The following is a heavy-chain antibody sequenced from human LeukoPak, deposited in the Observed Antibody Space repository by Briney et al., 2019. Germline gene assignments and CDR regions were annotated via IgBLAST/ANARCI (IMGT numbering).Heavy chain of an antibody. CDR1: GGTFSSYA. D-gene: IGHD6-6*01. CDR3: ASLGRASSLDAFDI. Sequence: SVKVSCKASGGTFSSYAISWVRQAPGQGLEWMGGIIPIFGTANYAQKFQGRVTITADESTSTAYMELSSLRSEDTAVYYCASLGRASSLDAFDIWGQGTMVTVSS. CDR2: IIPIFGTA. V-gene: IGHV1-69*13. J-gene: IGHJ3*02.